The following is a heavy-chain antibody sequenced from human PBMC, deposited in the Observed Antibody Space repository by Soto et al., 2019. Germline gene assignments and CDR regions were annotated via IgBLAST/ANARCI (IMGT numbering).Heavy chain of an antibody. Sequence: QVQLVQSGSELKKPGASVKVSCKASGYTFTSYAMNWVRQAPGQGLEWMGWINTNTGNPTYAQGFTGRFVFSLDTSVSTAYLQSCSLKAEDTAVYYCARERSTMVRGVIRASDAFDIWGQGTMVTVSS. V-gene: IGHV7-4-1*01. CDR1: GYTFTSYA. CDR3: ARERSTMVRGVIRASDAFDI. CDR2: INTNTGNP. D-gene: IGHD3-10*01. J-gene: IGHJ3*02.